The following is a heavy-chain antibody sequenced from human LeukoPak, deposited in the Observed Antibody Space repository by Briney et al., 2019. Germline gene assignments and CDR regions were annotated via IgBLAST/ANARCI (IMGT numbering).Heavy chain of an antibody. V-gene: IGHV3-30*18. Sequence: PGGSLRLSCAASGFTFSSYGMHWVRQAPGKGLEWVAVISYDGSNKYYADSVKGRFTISRDNSKNTLYLQMNSLRAEDTAVYYCAKDTRSSGYGDAFDIWGQGTMVTVSS. J-gene: IGHJ3*02. CDR3: AKDTRSSGYGDAFDI. CDR1: GFTFSSYG. D-gene: IGHD3-22*01. CDR2: ISYDGSNK.